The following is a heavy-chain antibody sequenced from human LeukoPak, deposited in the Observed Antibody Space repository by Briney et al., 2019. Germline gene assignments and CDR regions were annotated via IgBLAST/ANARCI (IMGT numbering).Heavy chain of an antibody. CDR1: GGSFSGYY. D-gene: IGHD3-9*01. CDR2: INHSGST. CDR3: ARGQKLRYFGGAFFDY. V-gene: IGHV4-34*01. J-gene: IGHJ4*02. Sequence: PSETLSLTCAVYGGSFSGYYWSWIRQPPGKGLEWIGEINHSGSTNYNPSLKSRVTISVDTSKNQFSLKLSSVTAADTAVYYCARGQKLRYFGGAFFDYWGQGTLVTVSS.